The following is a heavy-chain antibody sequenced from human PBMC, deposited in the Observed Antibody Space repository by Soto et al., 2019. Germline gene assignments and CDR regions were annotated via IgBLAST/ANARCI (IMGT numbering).Heavy chain of an antibody. CDR3: ARVNRGKYGALDN. CDR1: GDSISSADYY. J-gene: IGHJ4*02. CDR2: IYYSGST. V-gene: IGHV4-30-4*01. D-gene: IGHD1-26*01. Sequence: PSETLSLTCTVSGDSISSADYYWSWIRQPPGKGLEWIGYIYYSGSTNYIPSLKSRLTISLDTSKTQFSLKLNSVTAADTAVYYCARVNRGKYGALDNWGQGTLVTVSS.